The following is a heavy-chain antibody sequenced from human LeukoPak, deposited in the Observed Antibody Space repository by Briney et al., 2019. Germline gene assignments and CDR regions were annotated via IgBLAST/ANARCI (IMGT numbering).Heavy chain of an antibody. CDR2: ISSSSSTI. V-gene: IGHV3-48*04. Sequence: PGGSLRLSCAASGFTVSSTHMSWVRQAPGKGLEWVSYISSSSSTIYYADSVKGRFTISRDNAKNSLYLQMNSLRAEDTAVYYCARALGIAVAEYFDYWGQGTLVTVSS. J-gene: IGHJ4*02. CDR3: ARALGIAVAEYFDY. CDR1: GFTVSSTH. D-gene: IGHD6-19*01.